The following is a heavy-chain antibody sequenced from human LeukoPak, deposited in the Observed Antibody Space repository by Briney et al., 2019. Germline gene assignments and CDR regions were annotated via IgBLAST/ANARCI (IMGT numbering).Heavy chain of an antibody. D-gene: IGHD2-2*01. CDR1: GYTFTNYD. Sequence: GASVKVSCKTSGYTFTNYDINWVRQATGQGLEWMGWMNPNSGNTGYAQKFQGRVTMSRNTSISTAYMELSSLRSEDTAVYYCARPHCSSTSCYNWFDPWGQGTLVTVSS. V-gene: IGHV1-8*01. J-gene: IGHJ5*02. CDR3: ARPHCSSTSCYNWFDP. CDR2: MNPNSGNT.